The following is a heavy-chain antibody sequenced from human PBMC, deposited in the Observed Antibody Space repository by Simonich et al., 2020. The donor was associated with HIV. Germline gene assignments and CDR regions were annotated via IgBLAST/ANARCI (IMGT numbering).Heavy chain of an antibody. CDR2: INPNSCDT. Sequence: QVQLVQSGAEVKKPGASVKGSCKASGYTFIDYYIHWVRQAPGQGPEGMGWINPNSCDTRNAQKFQGRVTMTRDTSISTTYMELSSLRSDDTAVYFCTRGPSHGAFDIWGQGTMVTVSS. CDR3: TRGPSHGAFDI. CDR1: GYTFIDYY. V-gene: IGHV1-2*02. J-gene: IGHJ3*02.